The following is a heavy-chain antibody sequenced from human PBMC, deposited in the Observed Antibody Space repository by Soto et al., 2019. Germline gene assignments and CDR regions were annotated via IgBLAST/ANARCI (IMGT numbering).Heavy chain of an antibody. CDR1: GFTFSTYG. J-gene: IGHJ6*02. CDR3: AKDFKVSGSHYGTLNYYYGMDV. Sequence: GGSLRLSCAASGFTFSTYGMQWVRQDPGKGLEWVAVISYDGYLKYYVDAVKGRFTVARDNSKNTLFLEMNSLRVEDTAVYFCAKDFKVSGSHYGTLNYYYGMDVWGQGTTVTVSS. V-gene: IGHV3-30*18. D-gene: IGHD3-10*01. CDR2: ISYDGYLK.